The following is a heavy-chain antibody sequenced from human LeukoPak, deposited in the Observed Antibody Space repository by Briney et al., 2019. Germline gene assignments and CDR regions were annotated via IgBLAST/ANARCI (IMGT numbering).Heavy chain of an antibody. CDR3: ARHLLYYYDSSGDAFDI. D-gene: IGHD3-22*01. Sequence: SETLSLTCTVSGGSISSYYWSWLRQPPGKGLEWIGYIYYSGSTNYNPSLKSRVTISVDTSKNQFSLKLSSVTAADTAVYYCARHLLYYYDSSGDAFDIWGQGTMVTVSS. CDR1: GGSISSYY. J-gene: IGHJ3*02. CDR2: IYYSGST. V-gene: IGHV4-59*08.